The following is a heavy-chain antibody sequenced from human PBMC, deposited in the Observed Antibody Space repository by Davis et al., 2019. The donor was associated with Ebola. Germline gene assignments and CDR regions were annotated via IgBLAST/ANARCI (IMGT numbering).Heavy chain of an antibody. Sequence: GASLKTSCAASGFTFSSYWMHWLRQAPGKGLVWVSRINSDGSSTSYADSVKGRFTIPRDNAKNTLKLQMNSLRAEDTAVYYCAREITDWGQGTLVTVSS. CDR3: AREITD. CDR2: INSDGSST. J-gene: IGHJ4*02. V-gene: IGHV3-74*01. D-gene: IGHD5-24*01. CDR1: GFTFSSYW.